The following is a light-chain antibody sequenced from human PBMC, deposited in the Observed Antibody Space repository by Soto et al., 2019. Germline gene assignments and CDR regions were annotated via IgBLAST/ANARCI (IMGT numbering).Light chain of an antibody. J-gene: IGKJ4*01. CDR2: GAS. V-gene: IGKV3-15*01. CDR1: QSVSCH. CDR3: RQYNNWPT. Sequence: IVMTRCSATPYVSPGTRATLSCRSSQSVSCHIPWYQHKLGQAPRVLLHGASTIVPGILARFSGSRFVTQCTLTIGSLQSEGFAVYSSRQYNNWPTFRGGAKVDIK.